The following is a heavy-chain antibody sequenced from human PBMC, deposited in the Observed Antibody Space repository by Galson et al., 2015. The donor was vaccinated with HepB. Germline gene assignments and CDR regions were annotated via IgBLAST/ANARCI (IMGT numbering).Heavy chain of an antibody. J-gene: IGHJ4*02. Sequence: SVKVSCKASGSNFTGYYMHWVRQAPGQGLEWMGRINPNSGGTNYAQKFQGRVTMTRDTSISTAYMELSRLRSDDTAVYYCAREVSISGWLFFDYWGQGTLVTVSS. CDR2: INPNSGGT. CDR3: AREVSISGWLFFDY. V-gene: IGHV1-2*06. CDR1: GSNFTGYY. D-gene: IGHD6-19*01.